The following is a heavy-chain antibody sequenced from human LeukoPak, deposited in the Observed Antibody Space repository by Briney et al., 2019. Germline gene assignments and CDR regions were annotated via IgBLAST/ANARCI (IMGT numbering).Heavy chain of an antibody. CDR3: ARDLAVLSSWYGVGAFDI. Sequence: ASVKVSCKASGYTFTSYGISWVRQAPGQGLECMGWISAYNGNTNYAQKLQGRVTMTTDTSTSTAYMELRSLRSDDTAVYYCARDLAVLSSWYGVGAFDIWGQGTMVTVSS. CDR2: ISAYNGNT. CDR1: GYTFTSYG. J-gene: IGHJ3*02. D-gene: IGHD6-13*01. V-gene: IGHV1-18*01.